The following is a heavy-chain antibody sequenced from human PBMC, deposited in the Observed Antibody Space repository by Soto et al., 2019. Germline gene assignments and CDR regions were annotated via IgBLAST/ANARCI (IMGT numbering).Heavy chain of an antibody. J-gene: IGHJ6*02. D-gene: IGHD1-1*01. CDR2: IIPIFGTA. V-gene: IGHV1-69*06. Sequence: QVQLVQSGAEVKKPGSSVKVSCQASGGTFSSYAISWVRQAPGQGLEWMGGIIPIFGTANYAQKLQGRVTITADKTTRTDYMELSRMRSEDTAVYSCARDRGKRWNETFLSRWGMDVWGQGTPVTVSS. CDR3: ARDRGKRWNETFLSRWGMDV. CDR1: GGTFSSYA.